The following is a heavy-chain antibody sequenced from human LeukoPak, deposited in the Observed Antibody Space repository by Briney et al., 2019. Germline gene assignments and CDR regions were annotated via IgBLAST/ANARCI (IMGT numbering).Heavy chain of an antibody. J-gene: IGHJ4*02. V-gene: IGHV3-23*01. CDR2: VTGSGGSS. CDR1: GFTFRRYA. CDR3: AKAASLTGYYFDN. Sequence: GGSLRFSCSASGFTFRRYAMSWVRQAPGKGLEWVSAVTGSGGSSYYADSVNGRLTMSRDNSKNTVDLQMNSLRVEDTAVYYCAKAASLTGYYFDNWGQGTLVIVSS. D-gene: IGHD3-9*01.